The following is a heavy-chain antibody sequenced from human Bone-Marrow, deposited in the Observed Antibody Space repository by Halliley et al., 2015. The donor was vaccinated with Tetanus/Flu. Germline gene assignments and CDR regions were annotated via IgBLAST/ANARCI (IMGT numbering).Heavy chain of an antibody. Sequence: CAASGFAFSSYWMHWVRQAPGKGLVWVSRINSDGRSTTYADSVKGRFTISRDNAKNTLFLQMISLSAEDTAMYYCARDLYCDSGASSRADAFDLWGQGTAVTVSS. J-gene: IGHJ3*01. D-gene: IGHD3-22*01. V-gene: IGHV3-74*03. CDR3: ARDLYCDSGASSRADAFDL. CDR2: INSDGRST. CDR1: GFAFSSYW.